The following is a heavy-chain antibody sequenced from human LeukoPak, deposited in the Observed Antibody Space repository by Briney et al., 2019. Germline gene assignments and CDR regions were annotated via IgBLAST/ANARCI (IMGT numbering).Heavy chain of an antibody. Sequence: ASVKVSCKVSGYTLTELSVHWVRQAPGKGLEWMGGFDPEDGETIYAQKFQGRVTMTEDTSTDTAYMELSSLRSEDTAVYYCAKVSLGIAAAGTAEYFQHWGQGTLVTVSS. CDR2: FDPEDGET. CDR3: AKVSLGIAAAGTAEYFQH. J-gene: IGHJ1*01. V-gene: IGHV1-24*01. CDR1: GYTLTELS. D-gene: IGHD6-13*01.